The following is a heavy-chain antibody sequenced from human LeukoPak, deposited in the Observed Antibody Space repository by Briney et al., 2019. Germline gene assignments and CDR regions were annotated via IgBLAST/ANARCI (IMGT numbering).Heavy chain of an antibody. V-gene: IGHV7-4-1*02. D-gene: IGHD6-13*01. J-gene: IGHJ3*02. Sequence: GASVKVSCKASGYTFTRYAMNWVRQAPGQGLEWMGWINTNTGNPTYAQDFTGRFVFSLDTSVSTAYLQVSSLKAEDTAVYYCARGKQVYSNSGDAFDIWGQGTMVTVSS. CDR2: INTNTGNP. CDR3: ARGKQVYSNSGDAFDI. CDR1: GYTFTRYA.